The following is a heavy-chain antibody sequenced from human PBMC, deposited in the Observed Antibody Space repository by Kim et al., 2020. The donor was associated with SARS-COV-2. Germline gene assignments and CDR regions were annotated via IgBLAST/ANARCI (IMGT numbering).Heavy chain of an antibody. D-gene: IGHD3-22*01. Sequence: ASVKVSCNTSPYNFPSYAIHWVRQAPGQGLEWMGWINVGNGDRKYSQRFQDRVTLTTDTSASTAFLELSSLTSEDTAVYYCARDFYDRSGYPQNSPPIDYWGQGTQVTVAS. V-gene: IGHV1-3*01. CDR1: PYNFPSYA. CDR2: INVGNGDR. J-gene: IGHJ4*02. CDR3: ARDFYDRSGYPQNSPPIDY.